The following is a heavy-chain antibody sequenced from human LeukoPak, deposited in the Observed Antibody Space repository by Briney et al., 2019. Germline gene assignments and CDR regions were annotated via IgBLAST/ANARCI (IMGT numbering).Heavy chain of an antibody. CDR3: ARRPYDYVWGSYRQGEHAFDI. V-gene: IGHV4-39*01. CDR2: IYYGGST. Sequence: PSETLSLTCTVSGGSISSSSYYWGWIRQPPGKGLEWIGSIYYGGSTYYNPSLKSRVTISVDTSKNQFSLKLSSVTAADTAVYYCARRPYDYVWGSYRQGEHAFDIRGQGTMVTVSS. CDR1: GGSISSSSYY. J-gene: IGHJ3*02. D-gene: IGHD3-16*02.